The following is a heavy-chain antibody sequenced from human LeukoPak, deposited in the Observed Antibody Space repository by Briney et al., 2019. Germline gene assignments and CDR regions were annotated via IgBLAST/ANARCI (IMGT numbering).Heavy chain of an antibody. D-gene: IGHD5-18*01. CDR3: ATSPIQLWLPFDY. J-gene: IGHJ4*02. Sequence: SETLSLTCTVTGGSISSYYWCWIRQPPGKGLEWIGYIYYSGSTNYNPSLKSRVTISVDTSKNQFSLKLSSVTAADTAVYYCATSPIQLWLPFDYWGQGTLVTVSS. CDR1: GGSISSYY. V-gene: IGHV4-59*01. CDR2: IYYSGST.